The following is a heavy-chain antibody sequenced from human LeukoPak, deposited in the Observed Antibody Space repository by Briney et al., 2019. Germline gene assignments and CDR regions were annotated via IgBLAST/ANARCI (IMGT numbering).Heavy chain of an antibody. CDR2: FDPEDGET. J-gene: IGHJ1*01. V-gene: IGHV1-24*01. Sequence: ASVKVSCKVSGYTLTELSMHWVRQAPGKGLEWMGGFDPEDGETIYAQKFQGRVTITRDTSASTAYMELSSLRSEDTAVYYCAAYYYDSSGYNKGLVYFQHWGQGTLVTVSS. D-gene: IGHD3-22*01. CDR3: AAYYYDSSGYNKGLVYFQH. CDR1: GYTLTELS.